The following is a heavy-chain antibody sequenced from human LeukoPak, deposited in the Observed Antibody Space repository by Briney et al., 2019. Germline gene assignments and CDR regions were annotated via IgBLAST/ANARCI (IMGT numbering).Heavy chain of an antibody. V-gene: IGHV3-7*03. Sequence: PGGSLRLSCAAPGFTFSSYWMSWVRQAPGKGLEWVANIKQDGSEKYYVDSVKGRFTISRDNAKNSLYLQMNSLRAEDTAVYYCAKVSGSSWDXYYMDV. D-gene: IGHD6-13*01. CDR3: AKVSGSSWDXYYMDV. CDR1: GFTFSSYW. CDR2: IKQDGSEK. J-gene: IGHJ6*03.